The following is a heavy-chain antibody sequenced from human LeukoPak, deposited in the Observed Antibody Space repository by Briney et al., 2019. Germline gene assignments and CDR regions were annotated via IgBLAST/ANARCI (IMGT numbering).Heavy chain of an antibody. V-gene: IGHV1-69*05. D-gene: IGHD3-22*01. CDR1: GGTFSSYA. J-gene: IGHJ4*02. Sequence: SVKVSCKASGGTFSSYAISWVRQAPGRGLEWMGGIIPIFGTANYAQKFQGRVTITTDESTSTAYMELSSLRSEDTAVYYCARAPKYYYDSSFDYWGQGTLVTVS. CDR2: IIPIFGTA. CDR3: ARAPKYYYDSSFDY.